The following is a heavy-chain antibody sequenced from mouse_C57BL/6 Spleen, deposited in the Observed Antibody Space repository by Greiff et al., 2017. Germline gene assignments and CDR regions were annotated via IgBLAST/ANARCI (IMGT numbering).Heavy chain of an antibody. CDR3: AKRLPRDY. J-gene: IGHJ4*01. CDR1: GYTFTDYN. Sequence: VQLQQSGPELVKPGASVKMSCKASGYTFTDYNMHWVKQSHGKSLEWIGYINPNNGGTSYNQKFKGKATLTVNKSSSTAYMERRCLTSEDSAVYYCAKRLPRDYWGQGTSVTVAS. CDR2: INPNNGGT. D-gene: IGHD2-2*01. V-gene: IGHV1-22*01.